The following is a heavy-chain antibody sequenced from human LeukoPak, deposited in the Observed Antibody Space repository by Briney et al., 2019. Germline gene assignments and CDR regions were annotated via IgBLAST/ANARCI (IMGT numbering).Heavy chain of an antibody. Sequence: SETLSLTCVVSGGSITSSNWWSWVRQPPGKGLEWIGEIYHSGSTNYNPSLKSRVTISVDKSKNQFSLKLSSVTAADTAVYYCARTAYDYVWGIHRRGVYYFDYWGQGTLVTVSS. CDR1: GGSITSSNW. J-gene: IGHJ4*02. CDR2: IYHSGST. D-gene: IGHD3-16*02. CDR3: ARTAYDYVWGIHRRGVYYFDY. V-gene: IGHV4-4*02.